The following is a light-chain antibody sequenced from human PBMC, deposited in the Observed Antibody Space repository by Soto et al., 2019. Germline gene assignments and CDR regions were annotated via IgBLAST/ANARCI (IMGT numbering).Light chain of an antibody. V-gene: IGKV1-9*01. Sequence: IQLTQSPSSLSASVGGRVTITCRASQGISSYLAWYQQKPGKAPKLLIYAASTLQSGVPSRFSGSGSGTDFTLTISSLQPEDFATYYCQQLNNYPPMYTFGQGTKLEIK. CDR2: AAS. CDR1: QGISSY. J-gene: IGKJ2*01. CDR3: QQLNNYPPMYT.